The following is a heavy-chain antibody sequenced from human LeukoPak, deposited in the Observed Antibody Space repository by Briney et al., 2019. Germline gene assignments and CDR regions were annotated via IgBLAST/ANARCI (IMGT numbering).Heavy chain of an antibody. J-gene: IGHJ4*02. D-gene: IGHD3/OR15-3a*01. CDR1: RFKLSRYR. CDR2: INQEASEK. CDR3: SRPVSDSVSYDY. Sequence: GESLRLSCAASRFKLSRYRRSGLRKAQWKGRVGLANINQEASEKYYVDSVKGRSTISRDNAKNSLYLKMNTLRIEDTAVYYCSRPVSDSVSYDYWGQGILVTVSS. V-gene: IGHV3-7*01.